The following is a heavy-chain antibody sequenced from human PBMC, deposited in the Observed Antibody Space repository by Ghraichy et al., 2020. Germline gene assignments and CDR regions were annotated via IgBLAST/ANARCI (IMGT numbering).Heavy chain of an antibody. CDR2: ISSSSSTI. Sequence: GGSLRLSCSASGFTFSSYSMNWVRQAPGKGLEWVSYISSSSSTIYYADSVKGRFTISRDNAKNSLYLQMNSLRDEDTAVYYCARDFRTYSGSYPLPIYFDYWGQGTLVTVSS. D-gene: IGHD1-26*01. J-gene: IGHJ4*02. CDR1: GFTFSSYS. CDR3: ARDFRTYSGSYPLPIYFDY. V-gene: IGHV3-48*02.